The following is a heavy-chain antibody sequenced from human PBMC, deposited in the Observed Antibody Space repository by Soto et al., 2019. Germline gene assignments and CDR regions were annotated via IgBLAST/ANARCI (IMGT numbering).Heavy chain of an antibody. CDR1: GFTFSSYS. Sequence: EVQLVESGGGLVQPGGSLRLSCAASGFTFSSYSMNWVRQPPGKGLEWVSYISSSSSTIYYADSVKGRFTISRDNDKNSLYLQRNSLRAEDTAVYYCARDGGYSYGPFDYWGQGTLVTVSS. CDR3: ARDGGYSYGPFDY. J-gene: IGHJ4*02. CDR2: ISSSSSTI. D-gene: IGHD5-18*01. V-gene: IGHV3-48*01.